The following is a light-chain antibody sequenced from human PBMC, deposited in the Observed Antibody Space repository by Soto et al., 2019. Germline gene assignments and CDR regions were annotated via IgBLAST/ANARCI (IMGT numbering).Light chain of an antibody. J-gene: IGLJ1*01. V-gene: IGLV2-14*01. CDR2: EVS. CDR1: SSDVGGYDY. CDR3: SSYSISTAYL. Sequence: QSALTQPASGSGSPGQSITISCTGTSSDVGGYDYVSWYQLHPGKAPKLMVFEVSNRPSGVSYRFSGSKSGNTASLTISGLQAEDEADYFCSSYSISTAYLFGTGTKLPVL.